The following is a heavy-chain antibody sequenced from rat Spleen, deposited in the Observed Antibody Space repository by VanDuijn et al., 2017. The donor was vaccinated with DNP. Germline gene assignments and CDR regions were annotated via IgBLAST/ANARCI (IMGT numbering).Heavy chain of an antibody. CDR2: ISYDGSST. J-gene: IGHJ4*01. D-gene: IGHD1-4*01. CDR3: TTLPGYYYVMDA. V-gene: IGHV5-20*01. CDR1: GFTFSNYD. Sequence: EVQLVESGGGLVQPGRSMKLSCAASGFTFSNYDMAWDRQAPTKGLEWVSSISYDGSSTYFLDSVKGRFTISRDNAKSTLYLQMDSLRSEDTATYYCTTLPGYYYVMDAWGQGASVTVSS.